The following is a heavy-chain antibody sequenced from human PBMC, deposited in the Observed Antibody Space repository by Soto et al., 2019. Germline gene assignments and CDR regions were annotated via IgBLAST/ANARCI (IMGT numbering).Heavy chain of an antibody. CDR3: ARDMGFGLSDY. CDR1: GYTFTSYA. V-gene: IGHV1-3*01. J-gene: IGHJ4*02. CDR2: INAGNGNT. Sequence: QVQLVQSGAEVKKPGASVKVSCKASGYTFTSYAMDWVRQAPGQRLEWMGWINAGNGNTKYSQKFQGRVTITRDTSAGTAYMELSSLRSEDTAVYYCARDMGFGLSDYWGQGTLVTVSS. D-gene: IGHD3-10*01.